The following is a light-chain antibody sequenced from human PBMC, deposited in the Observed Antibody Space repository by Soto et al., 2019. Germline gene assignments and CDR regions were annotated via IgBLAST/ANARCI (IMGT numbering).Light chain of an antibody. CDR1: SSDVGGYNY. J-gene: IGLJ1*01. CDR2: DVS. Sequence: QSVLTQPASVSGSPGQSITISCTGTSSDVGGYNYISWYQQHPGKAPKLIIHDVSRRPSGVSYRFSGSKSGNTASLTISGLQAEGEADYYCNSSTSNTLYVFGTGTKVTVL. CDR3: NSSTSNTLYV. V-gene: IGLV2-14*01.